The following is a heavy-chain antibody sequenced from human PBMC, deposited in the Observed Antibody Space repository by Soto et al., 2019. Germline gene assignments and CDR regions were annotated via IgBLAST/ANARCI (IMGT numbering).Heavy chain of an antibody. CDR3: ARAYSSGWYYGSDAFDI. CDR2: MNPNSGNT. CDR1: GYTFTSYD. Sequence: ASVKVSCKASGYTFTSYDINWVRQATGQGLEWMGWMNPNSGNTGYAHKFQGRVTMTRNTFISTAYMELSSLRSEDTVVYFCARAYSSGWYYGSDAFDIWGQGTMVTASS. V-gene: IGHV1-8*01. J-gene: IGHJ3*02. D-gene: IGHD6-19*01.